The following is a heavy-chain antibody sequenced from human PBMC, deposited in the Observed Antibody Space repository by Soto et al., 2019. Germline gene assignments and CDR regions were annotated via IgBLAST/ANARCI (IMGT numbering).Heavy chain of an antibody. V-gene: IGHV1-69*01. D-gene: IGHD2-2*01. CDR1: GGTFSSYA. CDR2: IFPIFGTA. J-gene: IGHJ2*01. Sequence: QVQLVQSGAEVKKPGSSVKFSCKASGGTFSSYAISWVRQAPGQGLEWMGGIFPIFGTANYAQKFQGRFTITADESTSTAYMELSSMRSEDTAVYYCATGVIVVVTAALAWYFDLWGRGTLVTVSS. CDR3: ATGVIVVVTAALAWYFDL.